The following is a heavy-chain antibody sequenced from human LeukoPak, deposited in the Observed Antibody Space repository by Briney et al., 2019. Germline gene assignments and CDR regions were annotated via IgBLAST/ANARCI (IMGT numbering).Heavy chain of an antibody. CDR3: AKGDWSGYSYGLNWFDP. V-gene: IGHV3-43*02. CDR1: GFTFDDYA. Sequence: GGSLRLSCAASGFTFDDYAMHWVRQAPGKGLEWVSLISGDGGSTYYADSVKGRFTISRDNSKNSLYLQMNSLRTEDTALYYCAKGDWSGYSYGLNWFDPWGQGTLVTVSS. J-gene: IGHJ5*02. D-gene: IGHD5-18*01. CDR2: ISGDGGST.